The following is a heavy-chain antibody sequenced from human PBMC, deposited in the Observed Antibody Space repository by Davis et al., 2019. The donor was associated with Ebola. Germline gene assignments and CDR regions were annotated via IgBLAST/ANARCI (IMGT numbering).Heavy chain of an antibody. CDR1: CAFVRRGGYS. Sequence: LRLSCAFSCAFVRRGGYSLIWIRQPPGKGLEWIGYYYYTGTTYYSPSLRSRVTISVDTSKNLFSLKLTSVTAADTAVYYCARGGLRARGNWFDPWGQGTLVTVSS. CDR3: ARGGLRARGNWFDP. CDR2: YYYTGTT. V-gene: IGHV4-30-4*07. J-gene: IGHJ5*02. D-gene: IGHD3-10*01.